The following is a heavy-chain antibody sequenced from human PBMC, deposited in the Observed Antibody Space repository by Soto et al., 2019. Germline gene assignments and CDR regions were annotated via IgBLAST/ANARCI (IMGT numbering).Heavy chain of an antibody. J-gene: IGHJ4*02. CDR3: VRSHGLY. CDR2: INYSGST. V-gene: IGHV4-39*01. CDR1: GDSISSTNYH. Sequence: SETLSLTCSVSGDSISSTNYHWGWIRQPPGKGLEWIGFINYSGSTSYNPSLKSRVTISVDASQNQFSLKLNSVTATDSAIYFCVRSHGLYWGQGTLVTVSS.